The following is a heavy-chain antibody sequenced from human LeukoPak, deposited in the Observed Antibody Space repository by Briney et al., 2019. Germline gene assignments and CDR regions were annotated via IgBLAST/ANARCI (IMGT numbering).Heavy chain of an antibody. CDR3: ARGPRLYRHFDY. D-gene: IGHD2/OR15-2a*01. CDR1: GGSFSGYY. V-gene: IGHV4-34*01. J-gene: IGHJ4*02. Sequence: SETLSLTCAVYGGSFSGYYWSWIRQPPGKGQEWIGEINHSGSTNYNPSLKSRVTISVDTSKNQFSLKLSSVTAADTAVYYCARGPRLYRHFDYWGQGTLVTVSS. CDR2: INHSGST.